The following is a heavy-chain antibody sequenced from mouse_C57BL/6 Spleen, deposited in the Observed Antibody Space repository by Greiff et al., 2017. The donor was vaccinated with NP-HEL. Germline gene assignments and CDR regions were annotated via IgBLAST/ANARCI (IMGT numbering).Heavy chain of an antibody. Sequence: QVHVKQPGAELVKPGASVKLSCKASGYTFTSYWLPWVKQSPGQGLEWIGMIHPNSGSTNYNEKLKSKATLTVDKSSSTAYMQLSSLTSEDSAVYYCARSGSNWSYAMDDWGQGISVTVSS. J-gene: IGHJ4*01. V-gene: IGHV1-64*01. D-gene: IGHD4-1*01. CDR3: ARSGSNWSYAMDD. CDR1: GYTFTSYW. CDR2: IHPNSGST.